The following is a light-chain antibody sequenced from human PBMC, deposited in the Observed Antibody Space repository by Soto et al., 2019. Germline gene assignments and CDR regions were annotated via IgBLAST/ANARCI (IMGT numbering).Light chain of an antibody. CDR1: SSDVGIYNY. CDR2: EVT. Sequence: QSALTQPASVSGSPGQSIAISCTGSSSDVGIYNYVSWYQQHPGKVPKLIIYEVTNRPSGVSNRFSGSKSGNTASLTISGLQAEDEADYYCASFRSGTILVFGSGTKLTVL. CDR3: ASFRSGTILV. J-gene: IGLJ1*01. V-gene: IGLV2-14*01.